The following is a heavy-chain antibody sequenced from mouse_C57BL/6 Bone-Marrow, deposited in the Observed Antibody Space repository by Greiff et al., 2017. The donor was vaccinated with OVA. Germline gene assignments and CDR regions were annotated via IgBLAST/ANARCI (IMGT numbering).Heavy chain of an antibody. CDR3: AKGYSLDY. V-gene: IGHV5-4*01. CDR2: ISAGGSYT. D-gene: IGHD2-12*01. Sequence: EVHLVESGGGLVKPGGSLKLSCAASGFTFSSYAMSWVRQTPEKRLEWVATISAGGSYTYYPDNVKGRFTISRDNAKNNLYLQMSHLKSEDTAMYYCAKGYSLDYWGQGTTLTVSS. CDR1: GFTFSSYA. J-gene: IGHJ2*01.